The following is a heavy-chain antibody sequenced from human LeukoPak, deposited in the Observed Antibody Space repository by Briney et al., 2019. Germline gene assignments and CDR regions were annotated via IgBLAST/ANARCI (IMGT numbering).Heavy chain of an antibody. Sequence: SETLSLTCTVSGVSISSSSYYWGGIRQPPGKGLEWIGSIYYGGSTYYNPSLKSRVTISVDTSKNQFSLKLSSVTAADTAVYYCASNYYDSSGYYSRFDYWGQGTLVTVSS. V-gene: IGHV4-39*01. CDR1: GVSISSSSYY. D-gene: IGHD3-22*01. J-gene: IGHJ4*02. CDR2: IYYGGST. CDR3: ASNYYDSSGYYSRFDY.